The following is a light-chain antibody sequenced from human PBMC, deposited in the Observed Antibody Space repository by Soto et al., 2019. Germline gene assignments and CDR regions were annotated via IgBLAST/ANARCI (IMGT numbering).Light chain of an antibody. V-gene: IGKV3-20*01. CDR3: QQYGSSVLT. Sequence: EIVLTQSPGTLSLSPGERATLSCRASQTVTSSFLAWYQQKPGQAPRLLIYGASSRATGIPDKFSGSGSGTHFTLTISRLEPEDFAVYYCQQYGSSVLTFGGGTKVEIK. CDR1: QTVTSSF. CDR2: GAS. J-gene: IGKJ4*01.